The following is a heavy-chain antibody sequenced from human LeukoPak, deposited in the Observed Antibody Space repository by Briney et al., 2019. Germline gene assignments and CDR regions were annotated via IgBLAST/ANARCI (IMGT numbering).Heavy chain of an antibody. CDR2: ISAYNGNT. Sequence: ASVKVSCKSSGYTFTTYLIIWVRHAPGQGLEWMGWISAYNGNTNYAQKLQGRVTMTTDTSTSTAYMELMSLRSDDTAVYYCARGPLYGSGSYHFDYWGQGTLVTVSS. CDR1: GYTFTTYL. V-gene: IGHV1-18*01. D-gene: IGHD3-10*01. J-gene: IGHJ4*02. CDR3: ARGPLYGSGSYHFDY.